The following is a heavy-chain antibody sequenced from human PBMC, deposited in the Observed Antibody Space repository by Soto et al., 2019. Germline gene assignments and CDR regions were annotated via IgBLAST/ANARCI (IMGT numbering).Heavy chain of an antibody. CDR3: ARVQLLTKPAFDF. CDR2: ISPRNGNT. Sequence: QVQLVQSGAEVRKPGASVKVSCKASGYTLSTYGINWVRQAPGQHLEWLGWISPRNGNTNYAQSVQGRVTLTTDASAGTAYLELKNLRSDDTAVYYCARVQLLTKPAFDFWGQGTLVTVSS. J-gene: IGHJ4*02. V-gene: IGHV1-18*04. CDR1: GYTLSTYG.